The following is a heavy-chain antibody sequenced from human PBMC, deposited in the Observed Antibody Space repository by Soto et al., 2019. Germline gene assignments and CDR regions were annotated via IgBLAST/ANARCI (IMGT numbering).Heavy chain of an antibody. V-gene: IGHV3-73*01. Sequence: EVQLVESGGGLVQPGGSLKLSCAASGFTVSGSAVHWVRQASGKGLEWVGRIRSKTNSYATAYAASVKGRFTISRDDSKNTAYLQMNSLKTEDTAVYYCTSHLGELPFPRDFHIWGQGTMVTVSS. D-gene: IGHD3-16*02. CDR2: IRSKTNSYAT. CDR3: TSHLGELPFPRDFHI. CDR1: GFTVSGSA. J-gene: IGHJ3*02.